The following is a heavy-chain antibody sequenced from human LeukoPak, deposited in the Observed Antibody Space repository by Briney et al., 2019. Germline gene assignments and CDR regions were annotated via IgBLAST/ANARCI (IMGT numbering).Heavy chain of an antibody. Sequence: ASVKVSCKASGYTFTSYAMHWLRQAPGQRREWMGWINAGNGNTKYSQKFQGRVTITRDTSASTAYMELSSLRSEDTAVYYCARDRWETVTTLFDYWGQGTLVTVSS. J-gene: IGHJ4*02. D-gene: IGHD4-17*01. CDR2: INAGNGNT. CDR3: ARDRWETVTTLFDY. V-gene: IGHV1-3*01. CDR1: GYTFTSYA.